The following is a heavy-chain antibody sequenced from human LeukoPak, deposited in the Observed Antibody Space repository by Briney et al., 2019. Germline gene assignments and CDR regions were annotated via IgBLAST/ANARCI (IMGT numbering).Heavy chain of an antibody. D-gene: IGHD1-26*01. V-gene: IGHV1-2*02. CDR1: GYTFTGYY. CDR3: AREISGSYYY. CDR2: IHPKSGGT. J-gene: IGHJ4*02. Sequence: GASVKVSCKASGYTFTGYYIHWVRQAPGQGLEWKGRIHPKSGGTNYAQKFQDRVTMTRDTSISTAYMELSRLISDDTAVYYCAREISGSYYYWGQGTLVTVSS.